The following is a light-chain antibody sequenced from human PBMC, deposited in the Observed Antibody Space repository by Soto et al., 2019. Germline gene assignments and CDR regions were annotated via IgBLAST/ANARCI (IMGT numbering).Light chain of an antibody. CDR1: QDIDNF. CDR2: RVS. J-gene: IGKJ4*01. CDR3: QQVNSYPVT. V-gene: IGKV1-9*01. Sequence: DVPLTQSPSFLSASVGDRLTITCRASQDIDNFLAWYQQKPGKAPKLLIYRVSTLQSGVPSRFSGSGSGTEFTLTISSLQPEDFATYYCQQVNSYPVTFGGGTKVEI.